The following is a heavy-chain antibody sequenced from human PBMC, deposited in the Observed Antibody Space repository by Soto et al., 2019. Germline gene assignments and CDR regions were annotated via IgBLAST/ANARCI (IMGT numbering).Heavy chain of an antibody. CDR2: ISGSGGST. J-gene: IGHJ4*02. CDR1: GFTFSSYA. V-gene: IGHV3-23*01. Sequence: EVQLLESGGGLVQPGGSLRLSCAASGFTFSSYAMSWVRQAPGKGLEWVSAISGSGGSTYYADSVKGRFTISRDNAKNTLYLQMNSLRAEDTAVYYCAQADYYDGSGYPGGYFDYWGQGTLVTVSS. CDR3: AQADYYDGSGYPGGYFDY. D-gene: IGHD3-22*01.